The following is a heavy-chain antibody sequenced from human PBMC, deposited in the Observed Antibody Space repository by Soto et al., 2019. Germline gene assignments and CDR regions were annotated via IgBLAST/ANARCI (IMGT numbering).Heavy chain of an antibody. Sequence: PSETLSLTCAVYGGSFSGYYWSWIRKPPGKGLEWIGEINHSGSTNYNPSLKSRVTISVDTSKNQFSLKLSSVTAADTAVYYCARGRGSYYRRNWFDPWGQGTLVTVSS. CDR3: ARGRGSYYRRNWFDP. V-gene: IGHV4-34*01. CDR2: INHSGST. D-gene: IGHD1-26*01. CDR1: GGSFSGYY. J-gene: IGHJ5*02.